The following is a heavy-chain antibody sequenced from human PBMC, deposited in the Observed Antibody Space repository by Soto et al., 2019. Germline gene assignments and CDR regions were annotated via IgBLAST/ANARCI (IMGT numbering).Heavy chain of an antibody. D-gene: IGHD2-15*01. J-gene: IGHJ6*02. V-gene: IGHV3-48*03. Sequence: VGSLRLSCAASGMTFSNYEMNWVRQAPGKGLEWVSYISGSGGTIYYADSVKGRFIISRDNAKNSLYLQMNSLRAEDTAVYYCARYCSGGGSRYDGTMDVWGQRPTVTVSS. CDR3: ARYCSGGGSRYDGTMDV. CDR1: GMTFSNYE. CDR2: ISGSGGTI.